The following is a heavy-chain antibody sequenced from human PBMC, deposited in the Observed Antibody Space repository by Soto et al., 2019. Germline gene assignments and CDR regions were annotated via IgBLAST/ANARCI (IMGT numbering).Heavy chain of an antibody. CDR3: ARDSGAKLSSS. CDR2: IVPIYRTA. V-gene: IGHV1-69*13. D-gene: IGHD6-13*01. CDR1: GGTFSSYR. J-gene: IGHJ1*01. Sequence: SVKCSFKASGGTFSSYRINWVRQAPGQGLECVGGIVPIYRTADYAQKFQGRVTITADESARTAYMELRGLKSQDTAVYYCARDSGAKLSSSWGQGTLVTVSS.